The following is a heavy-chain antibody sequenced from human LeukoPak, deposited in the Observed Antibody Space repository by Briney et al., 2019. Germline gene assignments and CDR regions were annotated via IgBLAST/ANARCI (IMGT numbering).Heavy chain of an antibody. CDR1: GFTFSSYA. J-gene: IGHJ4*02. CDR3: VKDIYPPATYYYDSSGFDY. V-gene: IGHV3-64D*06. D-gene: IGHD3-22*01. CDR2: ISSNGGST. Sequence: PGGSLRLSCSASGFTFSSYAMHWVRQAPGKGLEYVSAISSNGGSTYYADSMKGRFTISRDNSKNTLYLQMSSLRAEDTAVYYCVKDIYPPATYYYDSSGFDYWGQGTLVTVSS.